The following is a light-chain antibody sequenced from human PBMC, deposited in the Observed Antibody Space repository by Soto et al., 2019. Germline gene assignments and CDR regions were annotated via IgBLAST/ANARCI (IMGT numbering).Light chain of an antibody. CDR2: GAS. V-gene: IGKV3-15*01. CDR1: QSVSSK. J-gene: IGKJ5*01. Sequence: EIVMTQSPATLSVSPGEGATLSCRASQSVSSKLAWYQQKPGQAPRLLIYGASTRATGIPARFSGSGSGTEFTLIISSLQSEDCAVYYCQQYYNWPRTFGQGTRLEIK. CDR3: QQYYNWPRT.